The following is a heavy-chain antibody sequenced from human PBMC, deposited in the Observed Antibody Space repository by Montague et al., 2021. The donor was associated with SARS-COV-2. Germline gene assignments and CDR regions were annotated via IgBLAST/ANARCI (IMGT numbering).Heavy chain of an antibody. V-gene: IGHV4-59*01. CDR1: GGSISSYY. J-gene: IGHJ6*02. CDR2: IYYSGST. D-gene: IGHD4-17*01. Sequence: ETLSLTCTVSGGSISSYYWGWIRQLPGKGLEWIGYIYYSGSTNYNPSLKSRVTISVATSKNQFSLKLSSVTAADAAVYYCARYTRQIRLIVFDYGMDVWGQGTTVTVSS. CDR3: ARYTRQIRLIVFDYGMDV.